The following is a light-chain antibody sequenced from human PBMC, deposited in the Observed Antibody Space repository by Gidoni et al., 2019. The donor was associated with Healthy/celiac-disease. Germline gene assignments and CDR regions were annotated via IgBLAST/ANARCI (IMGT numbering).Light chain of an antibody. J-gene: IGKJ2*04. CDR2: GAS. CDR1: QRVSSN. CDR3: QQYNNWPWS. Sequence: EIVMTQSPASLSVSPGERATLSCRASQRVSSNLAWYQQKPGQAPRLLIYGASTMATGIPSRFSGSGSGTDFTLTISSLQSEDFAVYYCQQYNNWPWSFGQGTKLEIK. V-gene: IGKV3-15*01.